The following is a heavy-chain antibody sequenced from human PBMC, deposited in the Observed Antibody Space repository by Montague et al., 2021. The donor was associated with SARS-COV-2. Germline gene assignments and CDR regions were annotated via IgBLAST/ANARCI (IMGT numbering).Heavy chain of an antibody. D-gene: IGHD3-10*01. CDR3: ASMVRAQVYYFDY. Sequence: SETLSLTCTVSGGSISSSSYYWGWIRQPPGKGLEWIGSIFYSGSTDYNPSLKSRGTISVDTSKNQFSLKLSSVTAADTAVYYCASMVRAQVYYFDYWGQGTLVTVSS. V-gene: IGHV4-39*01. J-gene: IGHJ4*02. CDR2: IFYSGST. CDR1: GGSISSSSYY.